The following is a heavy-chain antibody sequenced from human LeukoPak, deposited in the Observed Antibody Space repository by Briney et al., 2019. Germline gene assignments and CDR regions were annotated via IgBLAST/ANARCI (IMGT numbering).Heavy chain of an antibody. CDR2: INPNSGGT. D-gene: IGHD2-15*01. J-gene: IGHJ5*02. Sequence: ASVKVSCKASGYTFTGYYMHWVRQAPGQGLEWMGWINPNSGGTNYAQKFQGRVTMTRDTSISTAYMELSRLRSDDTAVYYCARDWFRESFNIVVVVESNWFDPWGQGTLVTVSS. CDR1: GYTFTGYY. V-gene: IGHV1-2*02. CDR3: ARDWFRESFNIVVVVESNWFDP.